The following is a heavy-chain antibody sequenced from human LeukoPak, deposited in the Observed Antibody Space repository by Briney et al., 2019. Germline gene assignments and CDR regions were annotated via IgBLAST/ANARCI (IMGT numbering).Heavy chain of an antibody. CDR3: ANHLACGSTSCASFDY. D-gene: IGHD2-2*01. CDR2: ISDDSNYI. Sequence: GGSLRLSCAASGFTFSNAWMSWVRQAPGKGLEWVSSISDDSNYIYYADSVKGRFTISRDNAKNSLYLQMNSLRAEDTAVYYCANHLACGSTSCASFDYWGQGTLVTVSS. V-gene: IGHV3-21*01. J-gene: IGHJ4*02. CDR1: GFTFSNAW.